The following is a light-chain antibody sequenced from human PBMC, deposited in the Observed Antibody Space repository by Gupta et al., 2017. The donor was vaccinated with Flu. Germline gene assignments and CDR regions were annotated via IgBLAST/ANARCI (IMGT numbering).Light chain of an antibody. V-gene: IGKV1-5*03. CDR2: KVS. CDR1: QSMSTC. J-gene: IGKJ1*01. Sequence: DIQMTQSRSTLSAYVGDRVTINCRDSQSMSTCLALYKQKPEKAPNLRIYKVSSLENGVPSRFSGGGSGTEFPLTIIGRQPEDFATYYCQQENSYPGTVGQGTKVEV. CDR3: QQENSYPGT.